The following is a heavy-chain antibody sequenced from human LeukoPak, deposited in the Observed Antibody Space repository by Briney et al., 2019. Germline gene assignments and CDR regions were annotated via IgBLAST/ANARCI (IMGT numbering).Heavy chain of an antibody. D-gene: IGHD6-13*01. V-gene: IGHV4-59*01. CDR3: ARGASRQLVRY. Sequence: PSETLSLTCTVSSGSISSYDWSWIRQPAGKGLEWIGYIYYSGSTNYNPSLKSRVTISVDTSKNQFSLKLSSVTAADTAVYYCARGASRQLVRYWGQGTLVTVSS. J-gene: IGHJ4*02. CDR2: IYYSGST. CDR1: SGSISSYD.